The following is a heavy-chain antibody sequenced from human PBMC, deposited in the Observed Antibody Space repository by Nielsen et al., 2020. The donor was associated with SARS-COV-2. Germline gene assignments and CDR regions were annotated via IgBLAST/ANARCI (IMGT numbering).Heavy chain of an antibody. J-gene: IGHJ4*02. V-gene: IGHV1-18*04. CDR2: ISAYNGNT. Sequence: ASVKVSCKASGDTFISYSISWVRQAPGQGLEWMGWISAYNGNTNYEQKLQGRVTMTTDTSTSTAYMELRSLRSDDTAVYYCASNIVSGWEFDYWGQGTLVTVSS. CDR3: ASNIVSGWEFDY. CDR1: GDTFISYS. D-gene: IGHD2/OR15-2a*01.